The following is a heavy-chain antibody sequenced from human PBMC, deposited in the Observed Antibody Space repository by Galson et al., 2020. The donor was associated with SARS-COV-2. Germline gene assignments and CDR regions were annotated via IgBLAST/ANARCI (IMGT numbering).Heavy chain of an antibody. CDR3: ARERRAESNSPDEMDV. V-gene: IGHV3-11*04. J-gene: IGHJ6*04. Sequence: SVKCRFTISRDNAKNSLYLQMNGLRAEDTAVYYCARERRAESNSPDEMDVWCKGTTVTVAS.